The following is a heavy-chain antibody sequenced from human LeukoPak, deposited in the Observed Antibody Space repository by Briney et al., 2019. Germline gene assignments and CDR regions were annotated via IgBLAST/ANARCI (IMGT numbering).Heavy chain of an antibody. CDR3: AKGGSGSYHYYFGMDV. D-gene: IGHD3-10*01. CDR1: GFIFSSYG. Sequence: GGSLRLSCAASGFIFSSYGMGWVRQAPGKGLEWVSIISGSGGSTFYADSVKGRFTISRDNSKNTLYLQMNRLRAEDTAVYYCAKGGSGSYHYYFGMDVWGQGTTVSVSS. V-gene: IGHV3-23*01. CDR2: ISGSGGST. J-gene: IGHJ6*02.